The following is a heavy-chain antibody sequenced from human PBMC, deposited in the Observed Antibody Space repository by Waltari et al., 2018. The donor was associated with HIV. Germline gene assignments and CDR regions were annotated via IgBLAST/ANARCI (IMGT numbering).Heavy chain of an antibody. CDR3: VRDVTLEYYGIYYSALDV. CDR2: INNDGSIR. V-gene: IGHV3-74*01. J-gene: IGHJ6*02. Sequence: EVQLVESGGTQIQPGGSLRLSCGAPGFTFASPWRQWFRPTPGRGIVWVSRINNDGSIRKYADFVKGRFTISRDNAKNTLSLEMKSLRGEDTGIYYCVRDVTLEYYGIYYSALDVWGQGTTVTVSS. CDR1: GFTFASPW. D-gene: IGHD2-21*01.